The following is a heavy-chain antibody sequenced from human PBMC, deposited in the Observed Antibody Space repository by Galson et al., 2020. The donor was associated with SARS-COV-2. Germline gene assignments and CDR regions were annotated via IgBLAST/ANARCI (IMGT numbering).Heavy chain of an antibody. J-gene: IGHJ5*02. D-gene: IGHD6-13*01. CDR2: ISNDGSNK. Sequence: TGGSLRLSCAASGFTFNTYTMHWVRQAPGKGLEWVAVISNDGSNKYYEDSVKGRFTISRDNSKNTLYLQMNSLRAEDTAIYYCVRSGSDAYSSWYWFDPWGQGTLVTVSS. CDR1: GFTFNTYT. V-gene: IGHV3-30-3*01. CDR3: VRSGSDAYSSWYWFDP.